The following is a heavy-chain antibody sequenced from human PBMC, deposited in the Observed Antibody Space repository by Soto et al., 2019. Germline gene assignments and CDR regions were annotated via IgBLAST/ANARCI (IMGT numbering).Heavy chain of an antibody. V-gene: IGHV4-34*01. D-gene: IGHD5-12*01. CDR3: ARRRDGYNHVFDY. CDR1: GGSFSGYY. CDR2: INHSGST. J-gene: IGHJ4*02. Sequence: SETLSLTCAVYGGSFSGYYWSWIRQPPGKGLEWIGEINHSGSTNYNPSLKSRVTISVDTSKNQFSLKLSSVTAADTAVYYCARRRDGYNHVFDYWGQGTLVTVSS.